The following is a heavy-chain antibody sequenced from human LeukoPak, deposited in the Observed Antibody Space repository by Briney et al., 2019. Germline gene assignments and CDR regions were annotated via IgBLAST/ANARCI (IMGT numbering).Heavy chain of an antibody. Sequence: GASVKVSCKASGYTFTGYYMHWVRQAPGQGLEWMGWINPNSGGTNYAQKFQGRVTMTRSTSISTAYMELSSLRFEDTAVYYCTRSVRNSHIDYWGQGTLVTVSS. D-gene: IGHD2-21*01. CDR3: TRSVRNSHIDY. CDR2: INPNSGGT. CDR1: GYTFTGYY. J-gene: IGHJ4*02. V-gene: IGHV1-2*02.